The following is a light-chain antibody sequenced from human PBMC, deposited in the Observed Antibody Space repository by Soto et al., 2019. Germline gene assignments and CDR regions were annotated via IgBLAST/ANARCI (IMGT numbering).Light chain of an antibody. V-gene: IGKV3-15*01. Sequence: EIVMTQSPASLSVSPGDGVTLSCRASQSVASNVAWYQQKPGQGPRLLIHGASTRAVGVPARFSGSGSGTDFTLTISSLQSGDFAVYYCQQYHNWPPQYTFGQVTKLQIK. CDR3: QQYHNWPPQYT. CDR1: QSVASN. CDR2: GAS. J-gene: IGKJ2*01.